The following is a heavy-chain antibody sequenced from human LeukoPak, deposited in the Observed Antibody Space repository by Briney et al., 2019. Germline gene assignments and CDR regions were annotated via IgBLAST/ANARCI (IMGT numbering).Heavy chain of an antibody. V-gene: IGHV3-11*04. CDR1: GFTFSDYY. CDR2: ISSSGSTI. Sequence: GGSLRLSCAASGFTFSDYYMSWIRQAPGKGLEWVSYISSSGSTIYYADSVKGRFTISRDNAKNSLYLQMNSLRAEDTAVYYCARVSRIVVVITSFDYWGQGTLVTVSS. CDR3: ARVSRIVVVITSFDY. J-gene: IGHJ4*02. D-gene: IGHD3-22*01.